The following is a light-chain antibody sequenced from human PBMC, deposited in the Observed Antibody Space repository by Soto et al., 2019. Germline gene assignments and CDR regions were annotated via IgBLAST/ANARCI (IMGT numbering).Light chain of an antibody. CDR3: ISYTPCDTRQIV. V-gene: IGLV2-14*03. Sequence: QSALTQPASVSGSPEQSITISCTGTSTDVGGYNYVSWYQHHPGKAPRLIIYGVSNQFSGVSNRFSGSKTGNTASLTISGLQPDDEADYYCISYTPCDTRQIVFGTGTMVTV. CDR2: GVS. J-gene: IGLJ1*01. CDR1: STDVGGYNY.